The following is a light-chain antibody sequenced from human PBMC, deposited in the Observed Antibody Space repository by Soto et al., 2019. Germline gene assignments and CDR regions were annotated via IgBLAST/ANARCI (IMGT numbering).Light chain of an antibody. CDR3: QKYGSSGWT. CDR2: GAS. V-gene: IGKV3-20*01. J-gene: IGKJ1*01. CDR1: QSVSSSY. Sequence: EIVLTQSPGTLSLSPGERATLSCRASQSVSSSYLAWYQQKPGQAPRLLIYGASSRATGIPDRFSGSGSGTEFTLTISRLEPEDFAVDYCQKYGSSGWTFGQGTKVEIK.